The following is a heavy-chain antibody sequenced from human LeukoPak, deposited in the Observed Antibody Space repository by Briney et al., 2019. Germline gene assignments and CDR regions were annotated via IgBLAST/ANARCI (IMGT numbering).Heavy chain of an antibody. CDR1: GFTFSSYG. D-gene: IGHD6-6*01. J-gene: IGHJ4*02. CDR2: IRYDGSNK. Sequence: GGSLRLSCAASGFTFSSYGMHWVRQAPGKGLEWVAFIRYDGSNKYYADSVKGRFTISRDNSKNTLYLQMNSLRAEDTAVYYCANIAARPFDYWGQGTLVTVSS. CDR3: ANIAARPFDY. V-gene: IGHV3-30*02.